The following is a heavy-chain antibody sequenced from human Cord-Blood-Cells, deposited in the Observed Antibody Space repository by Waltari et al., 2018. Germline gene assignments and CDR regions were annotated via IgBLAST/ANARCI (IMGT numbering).Heavy chain of an antibody. CDR3: AISIQGGADY. Sequence: PQLQESGPGLVKPSETLSLTCTASGGAIRRSSYYWGWIRTAPGKGLEWIGSIFYSGRPYYHPSLKVRVTLSVDTSKNQFSLKLISVTAADTAVYYGAISIQGGADYWGQGALVTVSS. V-gene: IGHV4-39*01. CDR1: GGAIRRSSYY. CDR2: IFYSGRP. D-gene: IGHD3-16*01. J-gene: IGHJ4*02.